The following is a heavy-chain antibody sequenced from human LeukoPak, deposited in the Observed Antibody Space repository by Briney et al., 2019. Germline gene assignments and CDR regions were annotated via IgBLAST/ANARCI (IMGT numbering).Heavy chain of an antibody. Sequence: SETLSLTCAVYGGSFSGYYWSWIRQPPGKGLEWIGEINHSGSTNYNPSLKSRVTISVDTSKNQFSLKLSSVTAADPAVYYCAASLRSRYYFDYWGQGTLVTVSS. CDR3: AASLRSRYYFDY. D-gene: IGHD3-3*01. CDR1: GGSFSGYY. J-gene: IGHJ4*02. V-gene: IGHV4-34*01. CDR2: INHSGST.